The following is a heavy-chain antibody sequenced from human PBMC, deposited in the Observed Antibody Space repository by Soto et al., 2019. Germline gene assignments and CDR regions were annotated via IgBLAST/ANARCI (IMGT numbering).Heavy chain of an antibody. CDR2: ISAYNGNT. J-gene: IGHJ4*02. D-gene: IGHD5-12*01. V-gene: IGHV1-18*01. CDR1: GYTFTSYG. Sequence: GASVKVSCKASGYTFTSYGISWVRQAPGQGLEWMGWISAYNGNTNYAQKLQGRVTMTTDTSTSTAYMELRSLRSDDTAVYYCARDREMATIWEFDYWGQGTLVPVSS. CDR3: ARDREMATIWEFDY.